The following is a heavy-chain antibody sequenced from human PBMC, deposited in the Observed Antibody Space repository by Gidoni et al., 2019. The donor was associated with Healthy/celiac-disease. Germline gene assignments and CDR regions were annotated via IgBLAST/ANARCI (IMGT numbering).Heavy chain of an antibody. CDR1: GYSFTSYW. D-gene: IGHD3-22*01. J-gene: IGHJ4*02. V-gene: IGHV5-10-1*03. Sequence: EVQLVQSGAEVKKPGESLRISCKGSGYSFTSYWISWVRQMPGKGLEWMGRIDPSDSYTNYSPSFQGHVTISADKSISTAYLQWSSLKASDTAMYYCARHPITTILIRPRSEIDYWGQGTLVTVSS. CDR3: ARHPITTILIRPRSEIDY. CDR2: IDPSDSYT.